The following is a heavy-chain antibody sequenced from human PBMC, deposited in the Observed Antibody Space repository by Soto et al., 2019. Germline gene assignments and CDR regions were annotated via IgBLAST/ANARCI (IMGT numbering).Heavy chain of an antibody. Sequence: ASVKVSCKASGYTFTSYGISWVRQAPGQGLEWMGWISAYNGNTNYAQKLQGRVTMTTDTSTSTAYMELRSLRSDDTAVYYCARDAWGGSYGWRDYYYYGMDVWGQGTTVPVYS. CDR2: ISAYNGNT. CDR1: GYTFTSYG. V-gene: IGHV1-18*01. J-gene: IGHJ6*02. CDR3: ARDAWGGSYGWRDYYYYGMDV. D-gene: IGHD1-26*01.